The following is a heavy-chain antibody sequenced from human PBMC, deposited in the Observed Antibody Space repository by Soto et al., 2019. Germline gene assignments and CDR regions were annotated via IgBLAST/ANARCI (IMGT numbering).Heavy chain of an antibody. CDR1: GFTFSSYS. CDR3: ARDIWELGYCSGGSCHHWFGP. D-gene: IGHD2-15*01. CDR2: ISSSSSYI. Sequence: EVQLVESGGGLVKPGGSLRLSCAASGFTFSSYSMNWVRQAPGKGLEWVSSISSSSSYIYYADSVKGRFTISRDNANNSLYLQMNSLRAEETAVYYCARDIWELGYCSGGSCHHWFGPWGQGTLVTVPS. V-gene: IGHV3-21*01. J-gene: IGHJ5*02.